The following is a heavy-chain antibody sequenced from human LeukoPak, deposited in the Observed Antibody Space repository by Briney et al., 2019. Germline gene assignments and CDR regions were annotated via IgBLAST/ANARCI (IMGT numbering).Heavy chain of an antibody. CDR1: GCTFSSYA. CDR2: ISGSGGST. CDR3: ARAMATTVDY. Sequence: GGSLRLSCAASGCTFSSYAMSWVRQAPGKGLEWGLAISGSGGSTYYAASVKGRFHISRDNYKHPLYLQMHSLSAEDTAVYYCARAMATTVDYWGQGTLVTVSS. D-gene: IGHD5-24*01. V-gene: IGHV3-23*01. J-gene: IGHJ4*02.